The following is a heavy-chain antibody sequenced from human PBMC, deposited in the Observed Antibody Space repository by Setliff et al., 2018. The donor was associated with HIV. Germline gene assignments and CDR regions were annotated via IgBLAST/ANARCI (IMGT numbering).Heavy chain of an antibody. CDR2: INPTGGST. Sequence: ASVKVSCKASRSTFNSHTINWVRQAPGQGLEWMGVINPTGGSTRNTQKFQGRVAMTRDTSTSTVYMELSSLRSEDTAVYYCARDGVVVVAASNYYFDYWGQGTLVTVSS. V-gene: IGHV1-46*02. CDR1: RSTFNSHT. D-gene: IGHD2-15*01. CDR3: ARDGVVVVAASNYYFDY. J-gene: IGHJ4*02.